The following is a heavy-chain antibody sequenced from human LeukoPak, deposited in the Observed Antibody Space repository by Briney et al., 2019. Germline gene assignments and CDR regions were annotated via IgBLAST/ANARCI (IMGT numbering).Heavy chain of an antibody. V-gene: IGHV4-39*01. CDR3: ARWSVYGRNYDAFDI. J-gene: IGHJ3*02. CDR1: GGSISGSSYY. D-gene: IGHD4-11*01. Sequence: SETLSLTCTVSGGSISGSSYYWGWIRQPPGKGLEWIGSIYYSGSTYYNPSLKSRVTISVDTSKNQFSLKLSSVTAADTAVYYCARWSVYGRNYDAFDIWGQGTMVTVSS. CDR2: IYYSGST.